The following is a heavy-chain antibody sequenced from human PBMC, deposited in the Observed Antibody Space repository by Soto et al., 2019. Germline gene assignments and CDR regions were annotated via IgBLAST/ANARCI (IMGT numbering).Heavy chain of an antibody. Sequence: QVQLQESGPGLVKPSETLSLTCSVSGGSISSHHWTWIRQPPGKGLEWIGYISLSGSTNYISSLRSRANMSVDTSKNQFSLRLSSVTAADTAVYFCARIPLGSEYRHYFNMDVGGKGTTVTVSS. CDR2: ISLSGST. CDR3: ARIPLGSEYRHYFNMDV. D-gene: IGHD2-15*01. V-gene: IGHV4-59*11. J-gene: IGHJ6*03. CDR1: GGSISSHH.